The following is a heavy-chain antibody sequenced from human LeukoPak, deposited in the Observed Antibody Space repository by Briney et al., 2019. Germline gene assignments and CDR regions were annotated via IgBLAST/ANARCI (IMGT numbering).Heavy chain of an antibody. Sequence: SQTLSLTCTVSGGSISSGDYYWSWIRQPPGKGLEWIGYIYYSGSTYYNPSLKSRVIISVDTSKNQFSLKLSSVTAADTAVYYCARGGVYCSGGSCYPGAFDIWGQGTMVTVSS. D-gene: IGHD2-15*01. CDR1: GGSISSGDYY. CDR2: IYYSGST. J-gene: IGHJ3*02. CDR3: ARGGVYCSGGSCYPGAFDI. V-gene: IGHV4-30-4*01.